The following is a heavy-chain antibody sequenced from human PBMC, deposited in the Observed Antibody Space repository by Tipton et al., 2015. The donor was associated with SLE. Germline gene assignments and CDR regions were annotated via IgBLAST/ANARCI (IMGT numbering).Heavy chain of an antibody. CDR3: ARVGVVTPFDY. CDR2: IYYSGST. V-gene: IGHV4-39*07. Sequence: TLSLTCTVSGGSISSSSYYWGWIRQPPGKGLEWIGSIYYSGSTYYNPSLKSRVTISVDTSKNQFSLKLSSVTAADTAVYYCARVGVVTPFDYWGQGTLVNVSS. CDR1: GGSISSSSYY. J-gene: IGHJ4*02. D-gene: IGHD4-23*01.